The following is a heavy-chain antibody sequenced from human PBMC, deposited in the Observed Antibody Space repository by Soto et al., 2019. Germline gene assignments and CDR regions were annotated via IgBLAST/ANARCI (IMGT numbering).Heavy chain of an antibody. CDR1: GYTFTDYT. CDR3: ARGMTVAGYY. D-gene: IGHD6-19*01. CDR2: INAGKGNT. Sequence: QVQLVQSGAEVRKPGASVKVSCKASGYTFTDYTIHWVRQAPGQRLEWMGWINAGKGNTKYSQKFQGRVTITRDTSASTAYMELSSLRSEDTAVYYCARGMTVAGYYWGQGTLLTVSS. V-gene: IGHV1-3*01. J-gene: IGHJ4*02.